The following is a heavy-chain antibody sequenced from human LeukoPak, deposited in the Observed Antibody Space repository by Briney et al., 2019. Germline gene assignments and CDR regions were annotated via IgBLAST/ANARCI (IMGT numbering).Heavy chain of an antibody. D-gene: IGHD3-3*01. CDR2: INHSGST. CDR3: ARGYDFWSGYLIDY. CDR1: GGSFSGYY. V-gene: IGHV4-34*01. J-gene: IGHJ4*02. Sequence: SETLPLTCAVYGGSFSGYYWSWIRQPPGKGLEWIGEINHSGSTNYNPSLKSRVTISVDTSKNQFSLKLSSVTAADTAVYYCARGYDFWSGYLIDYWGQGTLVTVSS.